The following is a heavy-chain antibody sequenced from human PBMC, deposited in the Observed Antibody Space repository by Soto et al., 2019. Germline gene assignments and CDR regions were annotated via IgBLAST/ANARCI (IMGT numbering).Heavy chain of an antibody. D-gene: IGHD2-8*01. Sequence: GGSLRLSCGASGFTFSNYEMNWVRQAPGKGLEWVSYISSSGSTMYYANSVKGRFTISRDNAKNSLYLQMNSLKVEDTAVYYCVRGGVYWGQGTLVTVSS. CDR3: VRGGVY. CDR2: ISSSGSTM. J-gene: IGHJ4*02. CDR1: GFTFSNYE. V-gene: IGHV3-48*03.